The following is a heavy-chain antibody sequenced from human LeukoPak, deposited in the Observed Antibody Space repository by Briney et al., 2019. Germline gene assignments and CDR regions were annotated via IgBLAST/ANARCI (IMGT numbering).Heavy chain of an antibody. CDR3: ARGRIAVAAPWGDWYFDL. D-gene: IGHD6-19*01. Sequence: SETLSLTCTVSGGSISSYYWSWIRQPAGKGLEWIGRIYTSGSTNYNPSLKSRVTMSVDTSKNQFSLKLSSVTAADTAVYYCARGRIAVAAPWGDWYFDLWGRGTLVTVST. CDR2: IYTSGST. V-gene: IGHV4-4*07. J-gene: IGHJ2*01. CDR1: GGSISSYY.